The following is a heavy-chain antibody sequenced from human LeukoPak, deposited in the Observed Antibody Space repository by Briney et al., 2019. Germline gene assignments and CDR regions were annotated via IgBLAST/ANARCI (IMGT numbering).Heavy chain of an antibody. V-gene: IGHV3-74*01. CDR2: TNSNGSST. CDR3: ACAHDFGDQHFLL. CDR1: TFIFSHCW. Sequence: PGGSLRLSWAVSTFIFSHCWIDWASHAPGKGLVWVSRTNSNGSSTSHADSVKGRFTISRYNAKNKLYLQMKMQRAKDTGVYYYACAHDFGDQHFLLWARGTLVTVSS. J-gene: IGHJ2*01. D-gene: IGHD4-17*01.